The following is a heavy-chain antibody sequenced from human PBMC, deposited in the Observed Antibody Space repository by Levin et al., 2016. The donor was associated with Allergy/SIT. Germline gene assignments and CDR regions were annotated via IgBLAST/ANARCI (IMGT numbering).Heavy chain of an antibody. D-gene: IGHD4-17*01. CDR3: ARSYGAFDY. CDR1: AASISSGAYY. Sequence: SETLSFTCTVSAASISSGAYYWNWIRQPPGKGLEWIGNIFYSGSTFYNPSLKSRVTISLDTSKSLFSLQLTSVTAADTAVYYCARSYGAFDYWGQGTLVTVSS. J-gene: IGHJ4*02. V-gene: IGHV4-39*01. CDR2: IFYSGST.